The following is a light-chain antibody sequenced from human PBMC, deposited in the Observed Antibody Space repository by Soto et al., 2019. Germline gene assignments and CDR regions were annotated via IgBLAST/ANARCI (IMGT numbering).Light chain of an antibody. CDR3: QHRYNCPYT. CDR2: GAS. Sequence: EVVLTQSPDTLSLSPGETATLSCRASQSLRATYVAWYQQRPGQAPRLLIYGASNRATGIPARFSGSGSGADFTLIIGSLEPADFAVDYCQHRYNCPYTFGPGTKLEIK. CDR1: QSLRATY. V-gene: IGKV3-11*01. J-gene: IGKJ2*01.